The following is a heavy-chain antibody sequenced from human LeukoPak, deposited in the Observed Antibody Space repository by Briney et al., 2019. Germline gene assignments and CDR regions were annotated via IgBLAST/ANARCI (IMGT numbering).Heavy chain of an antibody. V-gene: IGHV4-59*08. D-gene: IGHD3-16*02. CDR3: ARHRYVWGSYRLDY. CDR2: IYYSGST. CDR1: GGSISSSY. Sequence: PSETLSLTCTVSGGSISSSYWSWIRQPQGKGLEWIGYIYYSGSTNYNSSLKSRVTISVDTSKNQFSLKLSSVTAADTAVYYCARHRYVWGSYRLDYWGQGTLVTVSS. J-gene: IGHJ4*02.